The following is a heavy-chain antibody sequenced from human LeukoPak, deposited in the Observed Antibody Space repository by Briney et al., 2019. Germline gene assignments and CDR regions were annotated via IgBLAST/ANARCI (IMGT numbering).Heavy chain of an antibody. J-gene: IGHJ4*02. CDR3: ARRSSIAGRLSDY. D-gene: IGHD6-6*01. Sequence: GESLKISCKGSGYSFTSYWIGWVRQMPGKGLEWMGIIYPGDSDTRYSASFQGRVTISADKSISTAYLQWSSLKASDTAMYYCARRSSIAGRLSDYWGQGTLVTVSS. V-gene: IGHV5-51*01. CDR2: IYPGDSDT. CDR1: GYSFTSYW.